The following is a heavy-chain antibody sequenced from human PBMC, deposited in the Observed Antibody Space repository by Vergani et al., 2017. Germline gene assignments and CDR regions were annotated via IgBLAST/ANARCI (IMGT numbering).Heavy chain of an antibody. Sequence: QVQLVQSGAEVKKPGASVKVSCKASGYTFTGYYMHWVRQAPGKGLEWMGWINPNSGGTNYAQKFQGRVTMTRDTSISTAYMELSRLRSDDTAVYYCARGSPWLDYYYGMDVWGQGTTVTVSS. V-gene: IGHV1-2*02. CDR2: INPNSGGT. CDR3: ARGSPWLDYYYGMDV. CDR1: GYTFTGYY. D-gene: IGHD3-9*01. J-gene: IGHJ6*02.